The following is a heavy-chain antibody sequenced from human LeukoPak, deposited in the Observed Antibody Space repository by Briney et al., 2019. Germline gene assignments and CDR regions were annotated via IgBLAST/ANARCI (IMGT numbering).Heavy chain of an antibody. J-gene: IGHJ6*03. CDR2: ISYIGST. V-gene: IGHV4-59*01. CDR1: GGSISSYY. Sequence: PSETLSLTCTVSGGSISSYYWSWIRQPPGKGLELIGYISYIGSTNYNPSLKSRITISVDTSKNQLALKLSSVTAADTAVYYCARGRGMDVWGKGTTVTISS. CDR3: ARGRGMDV.